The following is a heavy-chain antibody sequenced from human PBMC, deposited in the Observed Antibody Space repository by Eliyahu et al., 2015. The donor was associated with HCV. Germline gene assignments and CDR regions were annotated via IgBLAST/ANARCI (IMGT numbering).Heavy chain of an antibody. D-gene: IGHD3-10*01. V-gene: IGHV5-51*01. CDR3: ARTQRGGVTMVQGVIPANFDY. J-gene: IGHJ4*02. CDR2: IYPGDSDT. Sequence: GIIYPGDSDTRYSPSFQGQVTISADKSISTAYLQWSSLKASDTAMYYCARTQRGGVTMVQGVIPANFDYWGQGTLVTVSS.